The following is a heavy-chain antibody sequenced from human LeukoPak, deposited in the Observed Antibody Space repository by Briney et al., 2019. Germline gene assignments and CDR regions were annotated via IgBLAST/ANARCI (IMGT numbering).Heavy chain of an antibody. CDR3: ARTSGWYYFDY. Sequence: SETLSLTCTVSGYSISSGYYWGWIRQPPGKGLEGIGSIYHSGSTYYNPSLKSRGTISVDTSKNQFSLKLSSVTAADTAVYYCARTSGWYYFDYWGQGTLVTVSS. D-gene: IGHD6-19*01. CDR1: GYSISSGYY. V-gene: IGHV4-38-2*02. CDR2: IYHSGST. J-gene: IGHJ4*02.